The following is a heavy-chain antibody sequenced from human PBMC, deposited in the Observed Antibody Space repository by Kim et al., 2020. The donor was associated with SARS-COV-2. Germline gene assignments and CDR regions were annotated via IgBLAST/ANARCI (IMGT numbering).Heavy chain of an antibody. CDR3: AREGSSWYYFDY. Sequence: YYTPTLKRRVTISVDTSKNQFSLKLSSVTAADTAVYYCAREGSSWYYFDYWGQGTLVTVSS. D-gene: IGHD6-13*01. J-gene: IGHJ4*02. V-gene: IGHV4-30-2*05.